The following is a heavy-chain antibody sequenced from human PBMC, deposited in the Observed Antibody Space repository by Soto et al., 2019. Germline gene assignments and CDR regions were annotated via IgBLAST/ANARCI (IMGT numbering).Heavy chain of an antibody. Sequence: GGSLRHSCAASGFTFSSYAMSWVRQAPGKGLEWVSAISGSGGSTYYADSVKGRFTISRDNSKNTLYLQMNSLRAEDTAVYYCALRYSSSSEFRYWGQGTLVTVSS. J-gene: IGHJ4*02. V-gene: IGHV3-23*01. CDR2: ISGSGGST. CDR3: ALRYSSSSEFRY. D-gene: IGHD6-13*01. CDR1: GFTFSSYA.